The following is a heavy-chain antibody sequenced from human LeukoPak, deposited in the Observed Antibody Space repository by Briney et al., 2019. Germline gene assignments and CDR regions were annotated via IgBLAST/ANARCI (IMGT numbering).Heavy chain of an antibody. Sequence: GGSLRLSCAASGFTFSGYWMSWVRQAPGKGLEWVANIKQDGSEKYYVDSVKGRFTISRDNAKNSLYLQMNSLRAEDTAVYYCAREREDILTGYFDYWGQGTLVTVSS. CDR1: GFTFSGYW. CDR2: IKQDGSEK. V-gene: IGHV3-7*01. CDR3: AREREDILTGYFDY. D-gene: IGHD3-9*01. J-gene: IGHJ4*02.